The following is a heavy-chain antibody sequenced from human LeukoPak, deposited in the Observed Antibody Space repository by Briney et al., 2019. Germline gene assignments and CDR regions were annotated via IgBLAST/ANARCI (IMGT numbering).Heavy chain of an antibody. J-gene: IGHJ4*02. V-gene: IGHV4-38-2*02. CDR1: GYSISSGNY. Sequence: SETLSLTCSVSGYSISSGNYWGWIRLPPGKGLQWIGSIYHSGSTYYNPSLKSRVTISVDTSKDQFSLKLSSVTAADTAVYYCAKGYCRGNSCYDDRGAFDYWGQGTLVTVSS. CDR2: IYHSGST. D-gene: IGHD2-2*01. CDR3: AKGYCRGNSCYDDRGAFDY.